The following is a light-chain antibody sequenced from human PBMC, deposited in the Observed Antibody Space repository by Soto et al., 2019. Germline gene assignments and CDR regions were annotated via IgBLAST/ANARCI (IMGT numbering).Light chain of an antibody. CDR1: SRDVGGYNY. Sequence: SVLTQPASVSGSPGQSITISCTGTSRDVGGYNYVSWYQQHPGKAPKLMIYDVSNRPSGASNRFSGSKSGNTASLTISGLQAEDEADYYCSSYTSSSTYVFGTGTKVTVL. CDR3: SSYTSSSTYV. V-gene: IGLV2-14*01. CDR2: DVS. J-gene: IGLJ1*01.